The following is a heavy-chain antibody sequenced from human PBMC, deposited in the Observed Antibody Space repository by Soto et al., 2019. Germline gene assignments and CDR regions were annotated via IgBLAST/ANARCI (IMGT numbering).Heavy chain of an antibody. V-gene: IGHV4-31*03. Sequence: QVQLQASGPGRVKPSQTLALTCPVSGVSISSGGYYWSWIRQHPGTGLEWIGYIYYSVSTYYNPSLKSRVNISVDTSKNQFSMQLSSVTAAETAVYYCARDSSQRGDNDDYYSYGMDVWGQGTTVTVSS. CDR3: ARDSSQRGDNDDYYSYGMDV. J-gene: IGHJ6*02. CDR1: GVSISSGGYY. D-gene: IGHD1-1*01. CDR2: IYYSVST.